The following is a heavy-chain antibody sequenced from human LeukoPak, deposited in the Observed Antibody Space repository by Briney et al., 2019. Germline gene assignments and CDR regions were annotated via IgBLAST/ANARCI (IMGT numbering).Heavy chain of an antibody. V-gene: IGHV3-21*01. J-gene: IGHJ4*02. Sequence: PGGSLRLSCAASGFSFSSYSMNWVRQAPGKGLEWVSSISSSSSYIYYADSVKGRFTISRDNAKNSLYLQMNSLRAEDTAVYYCARGGWQWLGLFDYWGQGTLVTVSS. CDR1: GFSFSSYS. D-gene: IGHD6-19*01. CDR3: ARGGWQWLGLFDY. CDR2: ISSSSSYI.